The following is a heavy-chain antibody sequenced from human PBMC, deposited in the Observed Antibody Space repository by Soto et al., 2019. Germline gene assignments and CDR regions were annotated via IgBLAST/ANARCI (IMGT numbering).Heavy chain of an antibody. Sequence: SVKVSCRASGGTFSSYAISWVRQAPGQGLEWMGGIIPIFGTANYAQKFQGRVTITADESTSTAYMELSSLRSEDTAVYYCASWRSRVVPAPGAYYFDYWGQGTLVTVSS. CDR3: ASWRSRVVPAPGAYYFDY. J-gene: IGHJ4*02. D-gene: IGHD2-2*01. CDR2: IIPIFGTA. V-gene: IGHV1-69*13. CDR1: GGTFSSYA.